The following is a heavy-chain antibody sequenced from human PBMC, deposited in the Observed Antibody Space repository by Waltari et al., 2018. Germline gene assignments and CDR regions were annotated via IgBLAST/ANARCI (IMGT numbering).Heavy chain of an antibody. CDR1: GFTFRSYA. Sequence: EVQLVDSGGGLVQPVGSLRLSCAASGFTFRSYAMSCVRQPPGKGLEWVSAISGSGGSTYYADSVKGRFTISRDNSKNTLYLQMNSLRAEDTAVYYCAKHWADIAAAGFDYWGQGTLVTVSS. CDR2: ISGSGGST. V-gene: IGHV3-23*04. D-gene: IGHD6-13*01. J-gene: IGHJ4*02. CDR3: AKHWADIAAAGFDY.